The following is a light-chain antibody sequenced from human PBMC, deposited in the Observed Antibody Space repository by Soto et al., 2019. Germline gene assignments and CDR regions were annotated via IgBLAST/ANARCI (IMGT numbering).Light chain of an antibody. Sequence: QSALTQPRSVSGSPGQSVPFPCTGTTSVVGDYNYVSWYQQPPGKSPKLSIYAFNMRPSGAPDPFSGSKSGNTATLTSSGLQAEDEADYSCCSYAGSYTWVFGGGTKLTVL. CDR2: AFN. V-gene: IGLV2-11*01. J-gene: IGLJ3*02. CDR3: CSYAGSYTWV. CDR1: TSVVGDYNY.